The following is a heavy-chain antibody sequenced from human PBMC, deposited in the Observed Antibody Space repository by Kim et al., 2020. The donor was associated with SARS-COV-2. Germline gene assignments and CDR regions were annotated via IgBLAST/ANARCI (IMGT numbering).Heavy chain of an antibody. CDR2: ISSSSSYI. CDR3: ARDRHIVVVPALYYYYGMDV. D-gene: IGHD2-2*01. J-gene: IGHJ6*02. CDR1: GFTFSSYS. V-gene: IGHV3-21*01. Sequence: GGSLRLSCAASGFTFSSYSMNWVRQAPGKGLEWVSSISSSSSYIYYADSVKGRFTISRDNAKNSLYLQMNSLRAEDTAVYYCARDRHIVVVPALYYYYGMDVWGQGTTVTVSS.